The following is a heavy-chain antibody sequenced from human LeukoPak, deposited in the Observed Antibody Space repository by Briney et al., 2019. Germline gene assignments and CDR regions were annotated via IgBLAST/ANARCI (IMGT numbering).Heavy chain of an antibody. D-gene: IGHD3-10*01. CDR1: GFTVSSNY. V-gene: IGHV3-21*01. CDR2: ISSSSSYI. Sequence: GGSLRLSCAASGFTVSSNYMSWVRQAPGKGLEWVSSISSSSSYIYYADSVKGRFTISRDNAKNSLYLQMNSLRAEDTAVYYCARGVKDPYYYGSGSFLFDYWGQGALVTVSS. J-gene: IGHJ4*02. CDR3: ARGVKDPYYYGSGSFLFDY.